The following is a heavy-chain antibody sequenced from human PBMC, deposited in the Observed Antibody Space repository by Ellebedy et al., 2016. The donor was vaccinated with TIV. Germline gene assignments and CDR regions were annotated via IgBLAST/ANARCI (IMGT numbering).Heavy chain of an antibody. CDR3: ARDPYDSSGFDC. CDR1: GGTFSSYA. J-gene: IGHJ4*02. D-gene: IGHD3-22*01. CDR2: LIPILAIA. Sequence: AASVKVSCKASGGTFSSYASSWVRHAPGQGLEWLGRLIPILAIADYAQNFQGRVTITADKSTSTAYLELSSLRSEDTAVYYCARDPYDSSGFDCWGQGTLVTVSS. V-gene: IGHV1-69*04.